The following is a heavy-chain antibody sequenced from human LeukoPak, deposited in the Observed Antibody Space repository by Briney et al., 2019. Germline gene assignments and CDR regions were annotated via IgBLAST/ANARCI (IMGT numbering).Heavy chain of an antibody. D-gene: IGHD6-6*01. J-gene: IGHJ4*02. V-gene: IGHV3-7*01. Sequence: GGSLRLSCAASGFTFSTYWMSWVRQAPGKGLEWVATIKQDGSEKYYVDSVKGRFSISRDNAKNSLYLQMNSLRAEDTGVYYCAAQLARGVDYWGQGTLVTVSS. CDR2: IKQDGSEK. CDR3: AAQLARGVDY. CDR1: GFTFSTYW.